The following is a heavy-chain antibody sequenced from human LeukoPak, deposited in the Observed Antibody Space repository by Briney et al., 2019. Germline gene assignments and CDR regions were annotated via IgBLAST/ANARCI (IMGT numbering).Heavy chain of an antibody. CDR2: IYTSGST. J-gene: IGHJ3*02. Sequence: SETLSLTYTVSGGSISSGSYYWSWIRQPAGKGLEWIGRIYTSGSTNYNPSLKSRVTISVDTSKNQFSLKLSSVTAADTAVYYCARGEGLTMIEVVNGSGGAFDIWGQGTMVTVSS. V-gene: IGHV4-61*02. CDR1: GGSISSGSYY. CDR3: ARGEGLTMIEVVNGSGGAFDI. D-gene: IGHD3-22*01.